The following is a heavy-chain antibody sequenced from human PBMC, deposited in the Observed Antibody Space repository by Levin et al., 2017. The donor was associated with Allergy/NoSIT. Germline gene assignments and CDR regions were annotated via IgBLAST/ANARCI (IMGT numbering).Heavy chain of an antibody. Sequence: GGSLRLSCAASGVTFSDHWMHWVRHLPGKGLEWVSRISSDGGDTVYADPVKGRFIISRDNAKNTLYLEMNSLRVEDTAVYYCATGIRGALGDYWGQGTLVTVSS. CDR2: ISSDGGDT. D-gene: IGHD3-10*01. V-gene: IGHV3-74*01. CDR3: ATGIRGALGDY. J-gene: IGHJ4*02. CDR1: GVTFSDHW.